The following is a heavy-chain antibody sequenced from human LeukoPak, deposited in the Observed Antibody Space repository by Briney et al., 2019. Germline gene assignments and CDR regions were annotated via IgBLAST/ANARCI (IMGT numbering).Heavy chain of an antibody. CDR2: ITGSGTNR. Sequence: GGSLRLSCIASGFTFSNYAMSWVRQAPGKGLEWVSAITGSGTNRYYADSLKGRFTTSRDNSKNTVFLQMNSLRHEDTAIYYCVIWGDYDVLTGYYVPDYWGQGTLVTVAS. CDR1: GFTFSNYA. V-gene: IGHV3-23*01. CDR3: VIWGDYDVLTGYYVPDY. D-gene: IGHD3-9*01. J-gene: IGHJ4*02.